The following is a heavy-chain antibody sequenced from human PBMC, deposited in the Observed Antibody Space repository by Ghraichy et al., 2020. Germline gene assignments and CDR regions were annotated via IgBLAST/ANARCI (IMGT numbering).Heavy chain of an antibody. D-gene: IGHD6-19*01. Sequence: ESLNISCTVSGGSISNYYWSWIRQPPGKGLEWIGYIYYSGSTNYNPSLKSRVTISVDTSKNQFSLKLSSVTAADTAVYYCARDVYSSGWYAFDIWGQGTMVTVSS. CDR1: GGSISNYY. J-gene: IGHJ3*02. CDR3: ARDVYSSGWYAFDI. V-gene: IGHV4-59*01. CDR2: IYYSGST.